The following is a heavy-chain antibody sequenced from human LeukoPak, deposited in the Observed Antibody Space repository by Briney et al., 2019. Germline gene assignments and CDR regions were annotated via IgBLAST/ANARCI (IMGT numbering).Heavy chain of an antibody. CDR2: ISGTGSST. V-gene: IGHV3-23*01. CDR3: AKASVAIPQYCNS. CDR1: GLTFSSYW. D-gene: IGHD2-2*02. J-gene: IGHJ5*02. Sequence: GGSLRLSCTASGLTFSSYWMSWVRQAPGKGLEWVSTISGTGSSTYYADSAKGRFTISRDNSKDTLFLQLNSLTAADTAMYFCAKASVAIPQYCNSWGQGTLVTVSS.